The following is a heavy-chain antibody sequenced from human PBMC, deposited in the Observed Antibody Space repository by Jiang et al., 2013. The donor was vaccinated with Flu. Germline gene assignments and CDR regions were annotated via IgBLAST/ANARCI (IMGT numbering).Heavy chain of an antibody. V-gene: IGHV3-30-3*01. CDR2: VSYDQSNK. D-gene: IGHD6-13*01. CDR1: GFTFSSYN. CDR3: ARVKEPFRNSWHFDY. J-gene: IGHJ4*02. Sequence: CAASGFTFSSYNMHWVRQAPGKGLEWVAIVSYDQSNKYYAASVKGRFTISRDNSENTLYVEMNSLRVEDTAVYYCARVKEPFRNSWHFDYWGQGTLVTVSS.